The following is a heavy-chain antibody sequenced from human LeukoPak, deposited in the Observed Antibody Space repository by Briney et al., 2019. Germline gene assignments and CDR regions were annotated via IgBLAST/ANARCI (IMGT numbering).Heavy chain of an antibody. CDR1: GFTLSAYS. CDR2: ISSSGNTI. V-gene: IGHV3-48*04. Sequence: GGSLRLSCAASGFTLSAYSMNWVRQAPGKGLEWVSYISSSGNTIYYADSVKGRFTISRDNAKNSLFLQMNSLRAEDTAVYYCARRRDFDYWGQGTLVTVSS. D-gene: IGHD6-6*01. CDR3: ARRRDFDY. J-gene: IGHJ4*02.